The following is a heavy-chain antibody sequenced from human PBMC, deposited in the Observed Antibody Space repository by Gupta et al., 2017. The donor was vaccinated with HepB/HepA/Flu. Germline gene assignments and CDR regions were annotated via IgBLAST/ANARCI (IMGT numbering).Heavy chain of an antibody. V-gene: IGHV3-23*01. CDR3: AKDHQGTTWAVRWGNWFDP. Sequence: EVQLLESGGGLVQPGGSLRLSCAPSGFTFSSYAMSCVRQAPGKGLEWVSAISGSGGSTYYADSVKGRFTISRDNSKNTLYLQMNSLRAEDTAVYYCAKDHQGTTWAVRWGNWFDPWGQGTLVTVSS. CDR2: ISGSGGST. D-gene: IGHD1-1*01. J-gene: IGHJ5*02. CDR1: GFTFSSYA.